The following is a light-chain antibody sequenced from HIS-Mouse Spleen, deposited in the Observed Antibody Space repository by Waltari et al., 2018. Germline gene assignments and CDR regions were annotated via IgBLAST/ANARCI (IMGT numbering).Light chain of an antibody. V-gene: IGLV2-8*01. Sequence: QSALTQPPSASGSPGQSVTISCPGTSSDVGGYNYVSWYQQHPGQAPKLMIYEVSKRPSGVPDRFSGSKSGNTASLTVSGLQAEDEADYYCSSYAGSNNYVFGTGTKVTVL. CDR1: SSDVGGYNY. CDR2: EVS. CDR3: SSYAGSNNYV. J-gene: IGLJ1*01.